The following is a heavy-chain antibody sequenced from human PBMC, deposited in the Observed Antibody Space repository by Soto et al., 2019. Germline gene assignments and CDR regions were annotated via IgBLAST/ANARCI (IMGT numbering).Heavy chain of an antibody. CDR1: GGSISSYY. Sequence: SETLSLTCTVSGGSISSYYWSWIRQPPGKGLEWIGYIYYSGSTNYNPSLKSRVTISVDTSKNQFSLKLSSVTAADTAVYYCARAGSYHLIFDYWGQGTLVTVSS. D-gene: IGHD3-10*01. J-gene: IGHJ4*02. CDR2: IYYSGST. V-gene: IGHV4-59*01. CDR3: ARAGSYHLIFDY.